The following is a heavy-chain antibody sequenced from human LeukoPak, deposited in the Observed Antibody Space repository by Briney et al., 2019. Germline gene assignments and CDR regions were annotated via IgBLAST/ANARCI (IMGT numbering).Heavy chain of an antibody. Sequence: SGPTLVKPTQTLSLTCTFSGFSLTTTGEGVGWIRQPPGEALEWLAVIYWDNDDRYNPSLRSRLTITEDTSKNQVVLAMTYMDPVDTATYFCARVMITYGGITRDDSFDFWGQGTMVTVSS. CDR2: IYWDNDD. J-gene: IGHJ3*01. V-gene: IGHV2-5*02. D-gene: IGHD3-16*01. CDR3: ARVMITYGGITRDDSFDF. CDR1: GFSLTTTGEG.